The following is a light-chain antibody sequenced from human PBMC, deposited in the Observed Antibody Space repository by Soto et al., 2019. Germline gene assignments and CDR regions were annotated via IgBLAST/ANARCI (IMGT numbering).Light chain of an antibody. J-gene: IGKJ1*01. CDR1: QSVSSY. V-gene: IGKV3-11*01. CDR3: QQRSNWPQWT. Sequence: EIVLTQSPATLSLSPGERATLSCRASQSVSSYLAWYQQKPGQAPRLLIYDASNRATGTPARFSGSGSGTDFTLTISSLEPEDFAVYYCQQRSNWPQWTFGQGTKV. CDR2: DAS.